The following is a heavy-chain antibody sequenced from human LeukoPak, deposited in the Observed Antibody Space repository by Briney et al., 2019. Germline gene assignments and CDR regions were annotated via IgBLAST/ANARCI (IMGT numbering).Heavy chain of an antibody. CDR3: AKGGGGTAMVFPFDY. D-gene: IGHD5-18*01. V-gene: IGHV3-23*01. CDR2: ISGSGGST. J-gene: IGHJ4*02. CDR1: GFTFSSYA. Sequence: GGSLRLSCAASGFTFSSYAMSWVRQAPGKGLEWVSAISGSGGSTYYADSVKGRFTISRDNSKNTLYLQMNSQRAEDTAVYYCAKGGGGTAMVFPFDYWGQGTLVTVSS.